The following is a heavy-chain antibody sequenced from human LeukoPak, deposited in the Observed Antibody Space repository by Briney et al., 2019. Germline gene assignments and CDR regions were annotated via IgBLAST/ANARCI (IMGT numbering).Heavy chain of an antibody. CDR1: GGSISSYY. J-gene: IGHJ3*02. CDR2: VDYSGST. Sequence: SETLSLTCTVSGGSISSYYWSWIRQPPGKGLEWIGYVDYSGSTNYNPSLKSRVTISVDTSKNQFSLKLSSVTAADTAVYYCARGGSSGWTAHDAFDIWGQGTMVTVSS. CDR3: ARGGSSGWTAHDAFDI. V-gene: IGHV4-59*12. D-gene: IGHD6-19*01.